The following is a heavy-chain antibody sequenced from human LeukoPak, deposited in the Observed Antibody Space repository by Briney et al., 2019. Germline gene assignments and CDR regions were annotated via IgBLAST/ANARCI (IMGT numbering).Heavy chain of an antibody. J-gene: IGHJ4*02. CDR3: ARAQDYGSGSYSD. Sequence: GGSLRLSCAASGFTFSSYWMSWVRQAPGKGLEWVSVIYSGGSTYYADSVKGRFTISRDNSKNTLYLQMNSLRAEDTAVYYCARAQDYGSGSYSDWGQGTLVTVSS. D-gene: IGHD3-10*01. CDR1: GFTFSSYW. V-gene: IGHV3-66*01. CDR2: IYSGGST.